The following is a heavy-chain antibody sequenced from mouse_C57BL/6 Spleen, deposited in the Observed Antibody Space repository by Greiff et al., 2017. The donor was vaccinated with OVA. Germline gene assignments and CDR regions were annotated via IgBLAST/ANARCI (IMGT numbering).Heavy chain of an antibody. CDR3: AGLWSYGSTFDY. V-gene: IGHV1-64*01. D-gene: IGHD1-1*01. Sequence: VQLQQPGAELVKPGASVKLSCKASGYTFTSYWMHWVKQRPGQGLEWIGMIHPNSGSTNYNEKFKSKATLTVDKSSSTAYMQLSSLTSEDSAVYYCAGLWSYGSTFDYWGQGTTLTVSS. J-gene: IGHJ2*01. CDR1: GYTFTSYW. CDR2: IHPNSGST.